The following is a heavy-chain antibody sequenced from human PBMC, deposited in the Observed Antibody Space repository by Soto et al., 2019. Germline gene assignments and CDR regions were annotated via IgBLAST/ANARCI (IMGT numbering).Heavy chain of an antibody. D-gene: IGHD3-22*01. CDR1: GGTFSSYA. J-gene: IGHJ1*01. Sequence: GASVKVSCKASGGTFSSYAISWVRQAPGQGLEWMGGIIPIFGTANYAQKFQGRVTITADESTSTAYMEMSSLRSEDTAVYYCAKFRYDSSGYYLAEYFQHWGQGTLVTVSS. CDR3: AKFRYDSSGYYLAEYFQH. V-gene: IGHV1-69*13. CDR2: IIPIFGTA.